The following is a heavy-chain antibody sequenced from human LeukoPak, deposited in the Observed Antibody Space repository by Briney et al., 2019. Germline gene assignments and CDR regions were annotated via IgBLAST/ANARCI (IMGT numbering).Heavy chain of an antibody. V-gene: IGHV3-11*04. CDR2: ISSSGSTI. CDR3: ARAHYYDSSGLDN. J-gene: IGHJ4*02. CDR1: GFTFSDYY. D-gene: IGHD3-22*01. Sequence: GGSLRLSCAASGFTFSDYYMSWIRQAPGKGLEGVSYISSSGSTIYYADSVKGRFTISRDNAKNSLYLQMNSLRAEDTAVYYCARAHYYDSSGLDNWGQGTLVTVSS.